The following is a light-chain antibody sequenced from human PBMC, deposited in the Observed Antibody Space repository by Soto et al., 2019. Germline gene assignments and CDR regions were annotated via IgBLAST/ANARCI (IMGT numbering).Light chain of an antibody. Sequence: QSVLTQPPSVSGAPGQRVTISCTGSSSNIGAGYDVHWYQQLPGTAPKLLIYGNSNRPSGVPDRFSGSKSGTSASLAITCVQADDEAYEYCHSYDSSVVFGAGTKLTVL. CDR2: GNS. V-gene: IGLV1-40*01. CDR1: SSNIGAGYD. CDR3: HSYDSSVV. J-gene: IGLJ2*01.